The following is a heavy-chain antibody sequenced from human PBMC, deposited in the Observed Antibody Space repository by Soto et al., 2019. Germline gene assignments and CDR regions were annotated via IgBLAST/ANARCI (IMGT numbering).Heavy chain of an antibody. CDR1: GVSVRIYI. J-gene: IGHJ4*02. D-gene: IGHD4-4*01. Sequence: PWGSLGLCCASSGVSVRIYIINWVRQAPGKGLEWVSSISSSSSYIYYADSVKGRFTISRDNAKNSLYLQMNSLRAEDTAVYYCARALPHSNPHGYWGQGTLVTVSS. CDR2: ISSSSSYI. CDR3: ARALPHSNPHGY. V-gene: IGHV3-21*01.